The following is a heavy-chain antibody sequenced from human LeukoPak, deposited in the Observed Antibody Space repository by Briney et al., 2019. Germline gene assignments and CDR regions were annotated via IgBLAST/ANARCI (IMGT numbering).Heavy chain of an antibody. V-gene: IGHV3-7*03. Sequence: PGGSLRLSCAASRFTFSSYWMSWVRQAPGKGLEWVASIKQDGSEKYYVDSVKGRFTISRDNSKNTLYLQMNSLRAEDTAVYYCAKDRPISGDYWGQGTLVTVSS. J-gene: IGHJ4*02. D-gene: IGHD3-9*01. CDR1: RFTFSSYW. CDR2: IKQDGSEK. CDR3: AKDRPISGDY.